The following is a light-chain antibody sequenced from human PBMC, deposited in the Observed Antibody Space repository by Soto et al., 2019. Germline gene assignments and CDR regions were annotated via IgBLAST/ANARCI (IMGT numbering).Light chain of an antibody. CDR1: SSNIGSNY. CDR2: RNN. CDR3: AAWDDSLSGRV. J-gene: IGLJ3*02. V-gene: IGLV1-47*01. Sequence: QSALTQPPSASGTPGQRVTISCSGSSSNIGSNYVYWYQQLPGTAPKLLIYRNNKRPSGVPDRFSGSKSGTSASLAIRGLRSEDEADYYCAAWDDSLSGRVFGGGTKLTVL.